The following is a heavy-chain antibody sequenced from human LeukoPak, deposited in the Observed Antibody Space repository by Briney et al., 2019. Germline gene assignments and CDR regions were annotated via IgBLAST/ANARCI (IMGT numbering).Heavy chain of an antibody. CDR3: ARGSYYYDSSGHYRFDY. V-gene: IGHV4-59*12. CDR1: GGSISSYY. D-gene: IGHD3-22*01. J-gene: IGHJ4*02. Sequence: PSETLSLTCTVSGGSISSYYWSWIRQPPGKGLEWIGYIYYSGSTNYNPSLKSRVTISVETSKNQFSLKLSSVTAADTAVYYCARGSYYYDSSGHYRFDYWGQGTLVTVSS. CDR2: IYYSGST.